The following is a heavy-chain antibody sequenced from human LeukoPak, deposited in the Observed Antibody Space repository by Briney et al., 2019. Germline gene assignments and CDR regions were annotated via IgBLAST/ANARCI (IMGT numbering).Heavy chain of an antibody. CDR3: ARTRGTMVRGVIISKYYYYYYYMDA. J-gene: IGHJ6*03. D-gene: IGHD3-10*01. CDR2: IKQDGSEK. Sequence: GGSLRLSCAASGFTFSSYWMSWVRQAPGKGLGWVANIKQDGSEKYYVDSVKGRFTISRDNAKNSLYLQMNSLRAEDTAVYYCARTRGTMVRGVIISKYYYYYYYMDAWGKGTTVTVSS. CDR1: GFTFSSYW. V-gene: IGHV3-7*01.